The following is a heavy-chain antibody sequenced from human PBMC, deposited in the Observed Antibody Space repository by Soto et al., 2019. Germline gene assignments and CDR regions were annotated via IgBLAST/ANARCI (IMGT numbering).Heavy chain of an antibody. J-gene: IGHJ6*02. Sequence: GWSLRLSCAASVFTFISYAMSWVRQAPGKGLEWVSAISGSGGSTYYADSVKGRFTISRDNSKNTLYLQMNSLRAEDTAVYYCAKHLPGSRYRYYYGMDVRGQGTTVTVSS. D-gene: IGHD2-2*02. CDR2: ISGSGGST. CDR3: AKHLPGSRYRYYYGMDV. V-gene: IGHV3-23*01. CDR1: VFTFISYA.